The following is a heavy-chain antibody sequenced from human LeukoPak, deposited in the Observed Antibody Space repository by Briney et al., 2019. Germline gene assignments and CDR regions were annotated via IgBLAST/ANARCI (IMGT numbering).Heavy chain of an antibody. J-gene: IGHJ4*02. CDR3: AKDYAGTYYDYAWGSYRDNYFDY. Sequence: GGSLRLSCAASGFTFDDYAMHWVRQAPGKGLEWVSLISGDGGSTYYADSVKGRFTISRDNSKNSLYLQMNSLRTEDTALYYCAKDYAGTYYDYAWGSYRDNYFDYWGQGTLVTVSS. V-gene: IGHV3-43*02. D-gene: IGHD3-16*02. CDR2: ISGDGGST. CDR1: GFTFDDYA.